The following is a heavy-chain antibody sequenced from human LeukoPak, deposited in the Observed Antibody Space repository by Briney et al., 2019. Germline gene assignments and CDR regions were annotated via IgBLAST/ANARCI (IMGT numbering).Heavy chain of an antibody. CDR1: GFSISSYY. D-gene: IGHD3-3*01. CDR2: IYSSGST. J-gene: IGHJ6*03. V-gene: IGHV4-4*09. Sequence: SETLSLTCTVSGFSISSYYWSWVRQPPGKGLEWIGYIYSSGSTNYNPSLKSRVTISVDTSKNQFSLKLSSVTAADTAVYYCARHAPYYDFWSGYRPDYYYYYYMDVWGKGTTVTVSS. CDR3: ARHAPYYDFWSGYRPDYYYYYYMDV.